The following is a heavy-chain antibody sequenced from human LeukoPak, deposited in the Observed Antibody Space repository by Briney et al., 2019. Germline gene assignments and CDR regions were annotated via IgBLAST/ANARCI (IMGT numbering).Heavy chain of an antibody. CDR1: GFIFSNYG. Sequence: QPGGSLRLSCAASGFIFSNYGFHWVRQAPGKGLEWVAFIRYEGTEKYYADSVKGRFTISRDNSKDTLYLQMNSLRAEDTAVYYCAKDLLRDRWFGESWGQGTLVTVSS. J-gene: IGHJ5*02. D-gene: IGHD3-10*01. CDR3: AKDLLRDRWFGES. CDR2: IRYEGTEK. V-gene: IGHV3-30*02.